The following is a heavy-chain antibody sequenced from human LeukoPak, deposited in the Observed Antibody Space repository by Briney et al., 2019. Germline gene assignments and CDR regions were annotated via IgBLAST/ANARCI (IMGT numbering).Heavy chain of an antibody. V-gene: IGHV4-59*01. D-gene: IGHD2-15*01. CDR2: IYYTGNT. CDR1: GGSISNYY. Sequence: SETLSLTCTVSGGSISNYYWNWIRQPPGKGLEWIGYIYYTGNTNYNPSLASRVTMSIGTSRNHLSLNLRSVTAADTAVYYCARAAYCSGGTCYSGNFQDWGQGTLVTVSS. J-gene: IGHJ1*01. CDR3: ARAAYCSGGTCYSGNFQD.